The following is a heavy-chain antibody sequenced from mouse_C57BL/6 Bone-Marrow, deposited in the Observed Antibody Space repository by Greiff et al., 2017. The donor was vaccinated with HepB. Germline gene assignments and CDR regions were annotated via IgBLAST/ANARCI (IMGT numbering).Heavy chain of an antibody. CDR3: ASRKPSNRYAMDY. J-gene: IGHJ4*01. Sequence: VKLQESGAELAKPGASVKLSCKASGYTFTSYWMHWVKQRPGQGLEWIGYINPSSGYTKYNQKFKDKATLTADKSSSTAYMQLSSLTYEDSAVYYCASRKPSNRYAMDYWGQGTSVTVSS. CDR2: INPSSGYT. D-gene: IGHD2-10*02. CDR1: GYTFTSYW. V-gene: IGHV1-7*01.